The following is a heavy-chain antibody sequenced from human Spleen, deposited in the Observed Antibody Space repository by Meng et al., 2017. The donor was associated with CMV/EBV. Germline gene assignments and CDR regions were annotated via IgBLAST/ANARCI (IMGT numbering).Heavy chain of an antibody. J-gene: IGHJ6*02. CDR1: GGSSGSFY. CDR3: ARANYEILTGNYAMDV. D-gene: IGHD3-9*01. Sequence: SETLSLTCAVSGGSSGSFYWSWIRQTPGKGLEWIGYINYRGSTKYNPSLKNRGSISADMSNNQFSLNLSSVTAADTAVYYCARANYEILTGNYAMDVWGQGITVTVSS. CDR2: INYRGST. V-gene: IGHV4-59*01.